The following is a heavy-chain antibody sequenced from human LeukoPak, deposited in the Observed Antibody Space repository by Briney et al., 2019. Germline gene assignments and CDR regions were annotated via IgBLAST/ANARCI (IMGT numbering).Heavy chain of an antibody. CDR2: INPNSGGT. J-gene: IGHJ4*02. Sequence: GASVKVSCKASGYTFTSYYMHWVRQAPGQGLEWMGWINPNSGGTNYAQKFQGRVTMTRDTSISTAYMELSRLRSDDTAVYYCARDPASSSWVLLGYWGQGTLVTVSS. D-gene: IGHD6-13*01. V-gene: IGHV1-2*02. CDR3: ARDPASSSWVLLGY. CDR1: GYTFTSYY.